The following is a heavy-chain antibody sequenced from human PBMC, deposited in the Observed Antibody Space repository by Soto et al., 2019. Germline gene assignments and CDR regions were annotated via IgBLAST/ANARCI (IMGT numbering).Heavy chain of an antibody. CDR3: ATLYGSGSYDPS. J-gene: IGHJ4*02. Sequence: GSLRLSCAASGFTFSSYAMSWVRQAPGKGLEWVSAISGSGGSTYYADSVKGRFTISRDNSKNTLYLQMNSLRAEDTAVYYCATLYGSGSYDPSWGQGTLVTVSS. D-gene: IGHD3-10*01. CDR1: GFTFSSYA. V-gene: IGHV3-23*01. CDR2: ISGSGGST.